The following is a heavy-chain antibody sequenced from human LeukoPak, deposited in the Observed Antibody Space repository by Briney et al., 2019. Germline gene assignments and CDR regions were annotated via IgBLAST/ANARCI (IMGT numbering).Heavy chain of an antibody. Sequence: PSETLSLTCTVSGYSISSGYYWGWIRQPPGKGLEWIGSIYHSGSTYYNPSLKSRVTISVDTSKNQFSLKLSSVTAADTAVYYCARADTMIVGYFDLWGRGTLVTVSS. CDR1: GYSISSGYY. J-gene: IGHJ2*01. CDR3: ARADTMIVGYFDL. CDR2: IYHSGST. V-gene: IGHV4-38-2*02. D-gene: IGHD3-22*01.